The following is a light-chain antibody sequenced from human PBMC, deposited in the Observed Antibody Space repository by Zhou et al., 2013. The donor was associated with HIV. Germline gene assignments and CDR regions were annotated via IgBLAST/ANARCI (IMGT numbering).Light chain of an antibody. CDR3: QQYGSSPSTT. CDR1: QSVSSSY. Sequence: EIVLTQSPGTLSLSPGERATLSCRASQSVSSSYLAWYQQKPGQAPSLLIYDTSTRATGIPARFSGSGSGTDFTLTINRLDPEDFAVYYCQQYGSSPSTTFGQGTRLEIK. CDR2: DTS. J-gene: IGKJ5*01. V-gene: IGKV3-20*01.